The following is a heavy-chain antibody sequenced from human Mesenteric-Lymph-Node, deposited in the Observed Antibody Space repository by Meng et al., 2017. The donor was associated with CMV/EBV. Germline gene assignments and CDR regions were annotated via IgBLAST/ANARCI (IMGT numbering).Heavy chain of an antibody. D-gene: IGHD3/OR15-3a*01. Sequence: FTGHHIHLLRQPPAPGLAWMGWVTPNNGATNYAQEFLCRVAMTRDTSTATADMELTGLRLADTAVYYCAKTYYDFWTGYLGCLDAWGQGTLVTVSS. J-gene: IGHJ5*02. CDR3: AKTYYDFWTGYLGCLDA. CDR1: FTGHH. V-gene: IGHV1-2*02. CDR2: VTPNNGAT.